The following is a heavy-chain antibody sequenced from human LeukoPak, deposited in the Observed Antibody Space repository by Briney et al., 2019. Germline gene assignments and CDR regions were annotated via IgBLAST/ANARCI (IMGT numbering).Heavy chain of an antibody. Sequence: HPGGSLRLSCAASGFTFSSYAMSWVRQAPGKGLEWVSAFSGSGGGTYYADSVKGRFTTSRDNAKNSLYLQMNSLRAEDTAVYYCARDRWASSSWYHYYYYYMGVWGKGTTVTVSS. CDR3: ARDRWASSSWYHYYYYYMGV. D-gene: IGHD6-13*01. CDR1: GFTFSSYA. J-gene: IGHJ6*03. V-gene: IGHV3-23*01. CDR2: FSGSGGGT.